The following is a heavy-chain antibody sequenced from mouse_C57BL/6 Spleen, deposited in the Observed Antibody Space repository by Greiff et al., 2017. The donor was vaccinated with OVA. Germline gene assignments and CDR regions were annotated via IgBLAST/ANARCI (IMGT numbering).Heavy chain of an antibody. CDR3: ARGEDYYGSSPYFDY. CDR1: GYSFTSYY. CDR2: IYPGSGNT. Sequence: QVQLKQSGPELVKPGASVKISCKASGYSFTSYYIHWVKQRPGQGLEWIGWIYPGSGNTKYNEKFKGKATLTADTSSSTAYMQLSSLTSEDSAVYYCARGEDYYGSSPYFDYWGQGTTLTVSS. D-gene: IGHD1-1*01. V-gene: IGHV1-66*01. J-gene: IGHJ2*01.